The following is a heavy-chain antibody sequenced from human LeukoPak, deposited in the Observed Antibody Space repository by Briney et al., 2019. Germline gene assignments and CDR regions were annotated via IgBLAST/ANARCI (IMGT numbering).Heavy chain of an antibody. Sequence: ASVKVSCKASGYTFTGYYIHWLRQAPGQGLEGMGWINPNSGGTNYAQKLQGRVTMTRDTSISTAYLEPSRLRSDDTAVYYGARAAITVVRGVMGYWGQGTLVTVSS. V-gene: IGHV1-2*02. CDR3: ARAAITVVRGVMGY. CDR1: GYTFTGYY. CDR2: INPNSGGT. D-gene: IGHD3-10*01. J-gene: IGHJ4*02.